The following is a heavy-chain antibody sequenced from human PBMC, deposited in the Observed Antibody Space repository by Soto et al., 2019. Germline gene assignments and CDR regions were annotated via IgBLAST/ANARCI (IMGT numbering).Heavy chain of an antibody. Sequence: SGTLSLTWAVSGGTISSSSWWGFVRQPPGKGLECIGEICHTGNRDYNPSLDSRVTISVDNSKNQRSLNLNSVTAADTAVYYCVVDSRAGAGNRRYGFDYWGQGTLVTVSS. V-gene: IGHV4-4*02. J-gene: IGHJ4*02. D-gene: IGHD6-13*01. CDR3: VVDSRAGAGNRRYGFDY. CDR1: GGTISSSSW. CDR2: ICHTGNR.